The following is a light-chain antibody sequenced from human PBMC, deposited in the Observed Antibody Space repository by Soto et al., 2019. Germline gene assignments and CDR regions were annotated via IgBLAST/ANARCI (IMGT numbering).Light chain of an antibody. V-gene: IGKV3-15*01. CDR2: GAT. CDR3: QQYNNWPFT. CDR1: QSVSSN. J-gene: IGKJ3*01. Sequence: EIVMTQPPATLSVSPGERATLSCRARQSVSSNLAWYQQKPGQAPRLLIYGATTRATGIPTRFSGSRSGTEFTLTISSRQSEDFAVYYWQQYNNWPFTFGRGTKVDIK.